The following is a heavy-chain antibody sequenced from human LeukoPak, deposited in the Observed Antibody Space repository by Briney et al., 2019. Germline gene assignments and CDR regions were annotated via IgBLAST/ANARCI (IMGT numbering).Heavy chain of an antibody. D-gene: IGHD2-8*01. V-gene: IGHV1-2*02. CDR3: ARWGGVQFDP. CDR2: INTNTGET. CDR1: GYTFIDYY. J-gene: IGHJ5*02. Sequence: ASVKVSCKASGYTFIDYYMNWVRQAPGQGLEWMGWINTNTGETNYAQKFQGRVAMTRDTSISTVYMELTSLTSDDTAVYYCARWGGVQFDPWGQGTLVTVSS.